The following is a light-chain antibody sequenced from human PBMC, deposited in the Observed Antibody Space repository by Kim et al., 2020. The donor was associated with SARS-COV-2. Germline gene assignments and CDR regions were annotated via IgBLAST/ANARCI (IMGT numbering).Light chain of an antibody. CDR3: QQYDNWPPMYA. CDR2: DAS. Sequence: PGERATLSCRASQTVSSNLAWYQQTPGQAPRLLIYDASTRATGVPARFSGSGSGTEFTLTISSLQSEDFAVYFCQQYDNWPPMYAFGQGTKLEI. J-gene: IGKJ2*01. CDR1: QTVSSN. V-gene: IGKV3-15*01.